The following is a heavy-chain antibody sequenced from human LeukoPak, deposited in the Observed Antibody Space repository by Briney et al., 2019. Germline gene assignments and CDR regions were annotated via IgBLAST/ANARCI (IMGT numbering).Heavy chain of an antibody. CDR3: TRDHPDCRGATCLLFDS. CDR1: GFPFSTYA. D-gene: IGHD2-2*01. J-gene: IGHJ4*02. CDR2: ITSGGRST. Sequence: GGSLRLSCAASGFPFSTYAMSWVRQAPGKGLEWVSTITSGGRSTYYADSVKRRFTISRDNTDNTLFLQMNGLRAEDTAVVYSTRDHPDCRGATCLLFDSWGQGTLVTVSS. V-gene: IGHV3-23*01.